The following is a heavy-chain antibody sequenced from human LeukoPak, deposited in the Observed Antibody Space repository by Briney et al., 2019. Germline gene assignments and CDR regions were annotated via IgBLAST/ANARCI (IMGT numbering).Heavy chain of an antibody. CDR2: IRSKANSYAT. D-gene: IGHD6-19*01. V-gene: IGHV3-73*01. J-gene: IGHJ6*02. Sequence: GGSLRLSCAASGFTFSGSAMHWVRQASGKGLEWVGRIRSKANSYATAYAASVKGRFTISRDDSKNTAYLQMNSLKTEDTAVYYCTRQRGYSSGWYSGDYYYYGMDVWGQGTTVTVSS. CDR3: TRQRGYSSGWYSGDYYYYGMDV. CDR1: GFTFSGSA.